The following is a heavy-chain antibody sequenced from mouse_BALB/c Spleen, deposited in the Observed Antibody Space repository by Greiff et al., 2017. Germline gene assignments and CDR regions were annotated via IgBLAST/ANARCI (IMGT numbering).Heavy chain of an antibody. V-gene: IGHV1-87*01. CDR3: ARDGHFDY. CDR2: IYPGDGDT. CDR1: GYTFTSYW. D-gene: IGHD2-3*01. J-gene: IGHJ2*01. Sequence: QVHVKQSGAELARPGASVKLSCKASGYTFTSYWMQWVKQRPGQGLEWIGAIYPGDGDTRYTQKFKGKATLTADKSSSTAYMQLSSLASEDSAVYYCARDGHFDYWGQGTTLTVSS.